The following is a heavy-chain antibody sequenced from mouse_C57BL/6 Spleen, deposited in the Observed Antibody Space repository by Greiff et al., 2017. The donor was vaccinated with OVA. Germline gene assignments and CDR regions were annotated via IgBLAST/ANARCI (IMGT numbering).Heavy chain of an antibody. D-gene: IGHD4-1*01. Sequence: VQLQQSGPGLVQPSQSLSITCTVSGFSLTSYGVHWVRQSPGKGLEWLGVIWRGGSTDYNAAFMSRLSITKDNSKSQVFFKMNRLQADDTAIYYWAKKGTGTDFDVWGTGTTVTVSS. CDR3: AKKGTGTDFDV. J-gene: IGHJ1*03. CDR1: GFSLTSYG. V-gene: IGHV2-5*01. CDR2: IWRGGST.